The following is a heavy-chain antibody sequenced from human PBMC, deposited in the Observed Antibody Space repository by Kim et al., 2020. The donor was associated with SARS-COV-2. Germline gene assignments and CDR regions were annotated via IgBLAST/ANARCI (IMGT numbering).Heavy chain of an antibody. CDR2: INSDGSST. Sequence: GGSLRLSCAASGFTFSSYWMHWVRQAPGKGLVWVSRINSDGSSTSYADSVKGRFTISRDNAKNTLYLQMNSLRAEDTAVYYCARSGYCSSTSRPPRCAFDIWGQGTMVTVSS. CDR1: GFTFSSYW. CDR3: ARSGYCSSTSRPPRCAFDI. V-gene: IGHV3-74*01. D-gene: IGHD2-2*03. J-gene: IGHJ3*02.